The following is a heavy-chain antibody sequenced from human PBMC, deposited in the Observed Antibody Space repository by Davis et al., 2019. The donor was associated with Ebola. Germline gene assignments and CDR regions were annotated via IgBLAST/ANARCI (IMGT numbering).Heavy chain of an antibody. CDR3: ARGWLRTGFDS. D-gene: IGHD5-24*01. CDR1: GDSVSGSSGA. V-gene: IGHV6-1*01. J-gene: IGHJ4*02. Sequence: HSQTLSLTCAISGDSVSGSSGAWNWIRQSPSRGLEWLGRTYYTSKWFNHYAESVKSRITINPDTSKNQFSLQLNSVTPEDTAVYYCARGWLRTGFDSWGQGAPVTVSS. CDR2: TYYTSKWFN.